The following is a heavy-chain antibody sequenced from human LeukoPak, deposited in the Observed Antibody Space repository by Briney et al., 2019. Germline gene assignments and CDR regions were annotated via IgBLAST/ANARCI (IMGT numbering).Heavy chain of an antibody. J-gene: IGHJ4*02. CDR3: SVSMSTIDF. D-gene: IGHD2/OR15-2a*01. CDR2: VDPEDGEA. CDR1: AYIVIDYY. Sequence: ASVKVSCKASAYIVIDYYMHWVRQAPGKGLEWMGRVDPEDGEAIYAEKFQGRVSLTADTSTDTSYMELSSLRFEDTAVYYCSVSMSTIDFWGQGTLVTVSS. V-gene: IGHV1-69-2*01.